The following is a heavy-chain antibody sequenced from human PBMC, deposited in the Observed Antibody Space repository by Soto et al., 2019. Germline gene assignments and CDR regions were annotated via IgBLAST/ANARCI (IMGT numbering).Heavy chain of an antibody. CDR1: GYSFTSYW. D-gene: IGHD5-12*01. Sequence: PGASLKISCKGSGYSFTSYWIGWVRQMPGKGLEWMGIIYPGDSDTRYSPSFQGQVTISADKSISTAYLQWSSLKASDTAMYYCARRGYSGYDLDPEFDYWGQGTLVTVSS. V-gene: IGHV5-51*01. J-gene: IGHJ4*02. CDR2: IYPGDSDT. CDR3: ARRGYSGYDLDPEFDY.